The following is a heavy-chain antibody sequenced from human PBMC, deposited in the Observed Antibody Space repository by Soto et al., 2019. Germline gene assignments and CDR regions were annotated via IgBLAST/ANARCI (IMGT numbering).Heavy chain of an antibody. D-gene: IGHD1-1*01. Sequence: QVQLVQSGGGVVQPGRSLRLSCAASGFTFSGFGMYWVRQAPGKGLEWVALISYDGSTKYYADSVKGRFTISRDNSKNTLYLQMNSLRAEDTAVYYCASPRLSSDGTTPIDYWGQGTLVTVSS. CDR2: ISYDGSTK. CDR1: GFTFSGFG. CDR3: ASPRLSSDGTTPIDY. V-gene: IGHV3-30*03. J-gene: IGHJ4*02.